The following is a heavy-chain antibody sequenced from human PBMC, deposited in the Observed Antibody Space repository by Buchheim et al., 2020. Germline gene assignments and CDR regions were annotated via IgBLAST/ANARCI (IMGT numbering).Heavy chain of an antibody. Sequence: QVQLVQSGAEVKKPGASVKVSCKASGYTFTGYYMHWVRQALGQGLEWMGWINPNSGGTNYAQKFQGRVTMTRDTSISTAYMELSRLRSDDTAVYYCARDGGEGGIAVAALYYYYYGMDVWGQGTT. CDR2: INPNSGGT. V-gene: IGHV1-2*02. CDR3: ARDGGEGGIAVAALYYYYYGMDV. CDR1: GYTFTGYY. J-gene: IGHJ6*02. D-gene: IGHD6-19*01.